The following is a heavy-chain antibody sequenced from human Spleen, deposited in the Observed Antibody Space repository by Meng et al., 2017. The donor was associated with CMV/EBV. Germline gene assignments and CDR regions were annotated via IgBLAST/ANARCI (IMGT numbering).Heavy chain of an antibody. V-gene: IGHV3-21*01. CDR3: ARDSGYCSSTSCSYDY. CDR2: ISSGSSYI. J-gene: IGHJ4*02. Sequence: GGSLRLSCAASGFTFSSYSMNWVRQAPGKGLEWVSSISSGSSYIYYADSVKGRFTISRDNAKNSLYLQMNSLRAEDTAVYYCARDSGYCSSTSCSYDYWGQGTLVTVSS. CDR1: GFTFSSYS. D-gene: IGHD2-2*01.